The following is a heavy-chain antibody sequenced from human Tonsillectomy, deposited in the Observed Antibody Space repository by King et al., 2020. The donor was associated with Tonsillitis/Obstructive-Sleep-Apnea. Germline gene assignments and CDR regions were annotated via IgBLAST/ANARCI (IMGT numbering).Heavy chain of an antibody. CDR2: ISVNGDFT. CDR3: AKDEGSMIAVVSYVFDY. V-gene: IGHV3-23*04. CDR1: GFKFSSYA. J-gene: IGHJ4*02. D-gene: IGHD3-22*01. Sequence: EVQLVESGGGMVQPGGSLRLSCAASGFKFSSYALTWVRQAPGKGLEWVSSISVNGDFTYYADSVRGRFTISRDNSKDTLYLQMISLRADDTAVYYCAKDEGSMIAVVSYVFDYWGQGTLVTVSS.